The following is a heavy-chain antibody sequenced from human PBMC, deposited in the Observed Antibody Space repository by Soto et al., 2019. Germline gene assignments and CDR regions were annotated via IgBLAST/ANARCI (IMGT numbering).Heavy chain of an antibody. Sequence: GGSLRLSCAASGFTFSSYAMSWVRQAPGKGLEWVSAISGSGGSTYYADSVKGRFTISRDNSKNTLYLQMNSLRAEETAVYYCAKDTGNFFGALDSSGYSDGFDYWGQGTLVTVSS. D-gene: IGHD3-22*01. CDR1: GFTFSSYA. CDR2: ISGSGGST. J-gene: IGHJ4*02. V-gene: IGHV3-23*01. CDR3: AKDTGNFFGALDSSGYSDGFDY.